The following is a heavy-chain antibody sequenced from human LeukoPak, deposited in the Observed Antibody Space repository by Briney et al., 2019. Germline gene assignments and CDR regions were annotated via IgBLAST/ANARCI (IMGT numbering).Heavy chain of an antibody. CDR3: TTGIRGD. V-gene: IGHV3-15*07. D-gene: IGHD3-3*02. Sequence: PSETLSLTCAASGGSISSSNWWSWVRQAPGKGLEWVGRIQSKTDGGKTDYAAPVKGRFTISRDDSKNTLYLQMNSLKTEDTAIYYCTTGIRGDWGQGTLVTVSS. J-gene: IGHJ4*02. CDR1: GGSISSSNW. CDR2: IQSKTDGGKT.